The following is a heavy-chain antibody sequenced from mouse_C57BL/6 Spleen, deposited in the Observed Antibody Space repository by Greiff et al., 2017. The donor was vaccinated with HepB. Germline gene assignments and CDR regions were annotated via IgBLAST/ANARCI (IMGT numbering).Heavy chain of an antibody. CDR3: ARLGSSGYFDY. Sequence: QVQLQQPGAELVKPGASVKLSCKASGYTFTSYWMHWVKQRPGQGLEWIGMIHPNSGSTNYNEKFKSKATLTVDKSSSTAYMQLSSLTSEDSAVYYCARLGSSGYFDYWGQGTTLTVSS. CDR1: GYTFTSYW. J-gene: IGHJ2*01. V-gene: IGHV1-64*01. D-gene: IGHD3-2*02. CDR2: IHPNSGST.